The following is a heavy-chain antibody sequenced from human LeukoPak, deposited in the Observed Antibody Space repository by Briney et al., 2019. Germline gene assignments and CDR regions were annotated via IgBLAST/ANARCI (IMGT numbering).Heavy chain of an antibody. CDR3: ARSGRGTYYYFDL. V-gene: IGHV1-2*02. CDR2: INPNSGDT. Sequence: ASVKVSCKASGYTFTGYYLHWVRQAPGQGLEWMGWINPNSGDTNYAQKFLGRVSMTADTSTSTAYMELRSLTSDDTAVYYCARSGRGTYYYFDLWGLGTLVTVSS. J-gene: IGHJ4*02. CDR1: GYTFTGYY. D-gene: IGHD5-12*01.